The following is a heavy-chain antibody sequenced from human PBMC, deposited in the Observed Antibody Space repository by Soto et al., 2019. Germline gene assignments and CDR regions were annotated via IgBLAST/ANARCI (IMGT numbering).Heavy chain of an antibody. CDR2: IKYSGTT. V-gene: IGHV4-39*01. D-gene: IGHD2-8*02. CDR1: GGSISSSRCH. CDR3: ARHLLGFFPNAMDV. J-gene: IGHJ6*02. Sequence: SETLSLTCTVSGGSISSSRCHWGWIRQPPGKGLEWIASIKYSGTTFYNPSLKSRVTLSVDTSKNQFALKLSSVTAAETAVYYCARHLLGFFPNAMDVWGQGTSVPVSS.